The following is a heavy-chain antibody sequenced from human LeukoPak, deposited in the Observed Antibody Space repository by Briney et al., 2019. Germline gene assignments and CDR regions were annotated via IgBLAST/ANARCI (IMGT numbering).Heavy chain of an antibody. V-gene: IGHV3-48*01. CDR2: ISSSSSTI. CDR3: AKGVIAAAGIGDNDWFDP. J-gene: IGHJ5*02. CDR1: GFTFSSYS. D-gene: IGHD6-13*01. Sequence: GGSLRLSCAASGFTFSSYSMNWVRQAPGKGLEWVSYISSSSSTIYYADSVKGRFTISRDNAKNSLYLQMNSLRAEDAALYYCAKGVIAAAGIGDNDWFDPWGQGTLVTVSS.